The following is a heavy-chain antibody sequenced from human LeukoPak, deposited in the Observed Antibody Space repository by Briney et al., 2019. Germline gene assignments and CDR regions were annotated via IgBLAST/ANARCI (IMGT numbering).Heavy chain of an antibody. V-gene: IGHV3-9*01. CDR3: ANSLANYFSIRGYYYDSSGYYYGGYFQH. CDR1: GFTFDDYA. Sequence: PGRSLRLSCAASGFTFDDYAMHWVRQAPGNGLEWVSGISWNSGSIGYADSVKGRFTISRDNAKNSLYLQMNSLRAEDTALYYCANSLANYFSIRGYYYDSSGYYYGGYFQHWGQGTLVTVSS. CDR2: ISWNSGSI. J-gene: IGHJ1*01. D-gene: IGHD3-22*01.